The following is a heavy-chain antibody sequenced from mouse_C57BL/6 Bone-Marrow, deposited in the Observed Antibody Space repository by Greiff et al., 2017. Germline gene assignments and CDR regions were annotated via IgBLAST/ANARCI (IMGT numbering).Heavy chain of an antibody. Sequence: VQLQQSGAELVRPGASVKLSCTASGFNIKDDYMHWVKQRPEQGLEWIGWIDPENGDTEYASKFQGKATITADTSSNTAYLQLSSLTPEDTAVYYCTTNGYYGYSMDYWGHGTSGTVSS. CDR2: IDPENGDT. J-gene: IGHJ4*01. CDR3: TTNGYYGYSMDY. V-gene: IGHV14-4*01. D-gene: IGHD2-3*01. CDR1: GFNIKDDY.